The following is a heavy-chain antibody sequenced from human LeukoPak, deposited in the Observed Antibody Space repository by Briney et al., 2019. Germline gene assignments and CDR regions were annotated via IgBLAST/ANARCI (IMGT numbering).Heavy chain of an antibody. CDR1: GFPFSTYW. J-gene: IGHJ4*02. Sequence: GGSLRLSCAASGFPFSTYWMHWVRQPPGKGLVWVSRISPDGSSRSYADSVKGRFIISRDNAENTLSLQMNSLTAEDTAVYYCARDGGLLPDNWGKGTLVTVSS. CDR3: ARDGGLLPDN. CDR2: ISPDGSSR. V-gene: IGHV3-74*01. D-gene: IGHD2-21*02.